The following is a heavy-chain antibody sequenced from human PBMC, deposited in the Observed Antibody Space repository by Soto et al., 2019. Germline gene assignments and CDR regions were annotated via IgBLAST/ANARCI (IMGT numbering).Heavy chain of an antibody. CDR2: ISGSGGST. J-gene: IGHJ6*02. CDR3: ANLPMATIPAVYYGMDV. Sequence: GGSLRLSCAASGFTFSSYAMSWVRQAPGKGLEWVSAISGSGGSTYYADSVKGRFTISRDNSKNTLYLQMNSLRAEDTAVYYCANLPMATIPAVYYGMDVWGQGTTVTVSS. V-gene: IGHV3-23*01. D-gene: IGHD5-12*01. CDR1: GFTFSSYA.